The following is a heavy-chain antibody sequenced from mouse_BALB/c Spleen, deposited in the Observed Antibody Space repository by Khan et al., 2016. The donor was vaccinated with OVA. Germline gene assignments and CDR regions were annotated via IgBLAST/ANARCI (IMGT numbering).Heavy chain of an antibody. D-gene: IGHD4-1*01. J-gene: IGHJ3*01. V-gene: IGHV5-6*01. CDR3: ATHLTGSFAY. Sequence: EVLVESGGDLVKSGGSLKLSCAASGFTFSPYSMSWVRQTPDKRLEWVATISSDGDYTYYPDSVKGRFNISRDNAKNTLYLQMSSLKSEDTAIYYCATHLTGSFAYWGQGTLVTVSA. CDR1: GFTFSPYS. CDR2: ISSDGDYT.